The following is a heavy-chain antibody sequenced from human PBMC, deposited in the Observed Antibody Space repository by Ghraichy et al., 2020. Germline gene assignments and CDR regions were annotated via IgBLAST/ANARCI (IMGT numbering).Heavy chain of an antibody. J-gene: IGHJ6*02. CDR2: INPNSGGT. Sequence: ASVKVSCKASGYTFTGYYMHWVRRAPGQGLEWMGWINPNSGGTNYAQKFQGRVTMTRDTSISTAYMELSRLRSDDTAVYYCAILPIVGATRLYYYYYGMDVWGQGTTVTVSS. V-gene: IGHV1-2*02. CDR1: GYTFTGYY. CDR3: AILPIVGATRLYYYYYGMDV. D-gene: IGHD1-26*01.